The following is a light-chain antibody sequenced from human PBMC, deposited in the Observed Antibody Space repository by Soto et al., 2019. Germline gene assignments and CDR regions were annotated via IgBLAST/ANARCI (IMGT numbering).Light chain of an antibody. V-gene: IGLV1-47*01. CDR3: AAWDDSLSGPV. CDR2: RNN. CDR1: SSNIGSNY. Sequence: QSVLTQPPSASGTPGQRVTISCSGSSSNIGSNYVYWYQQLPGTAPKLLIYRNNQRPSGVPDRVSGSKSGTSASLAISVLRSEDEADYYCAAWDDSLSGPVFGGGTQLTVL. J-gene: IGLJ7*01.